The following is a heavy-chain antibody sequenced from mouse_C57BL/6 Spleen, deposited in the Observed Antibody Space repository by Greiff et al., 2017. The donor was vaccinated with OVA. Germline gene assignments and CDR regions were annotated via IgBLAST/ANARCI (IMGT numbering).Heavy chain of an antibody. Sequence: EVKVVESGGGLVKPGGSLKLSCAASGFTFSDYGMHWVRQAPEKGLEWVAYISSGSSTIYYADTVKGRFTISRDNAKNTLFLQMTSLRSEDTAMYYCAITTVVATDAMVYWGQGTSVTVSS. D-gene: IGHD1-1*01. CDR2: ISSGSSTI. CDR1: GFTFSDYG. J-gene: IGHJ4*01. V-gene: IGHV5-17*01. CDR3: AITTVVATDAMVY.